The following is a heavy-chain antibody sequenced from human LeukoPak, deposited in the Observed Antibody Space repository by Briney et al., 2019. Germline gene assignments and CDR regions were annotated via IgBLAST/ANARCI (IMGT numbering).Heavy chain of an antibody. Sequence: SETLSLTCTVSGGSISSYPWNWIRQPPGKGLEWIGNIYYSGSTNYNPSLKSRVTISPDTSKNQFPLRLSSVTAADTAVYYCARQGARFGELLSFYAMDVWGQGTTVAVSS. D-gene: IGHD3-10*01. V-gene: IGHV4-59*08. CDR2: IYYSGST. J-gene: IGHJ6*02. CDR3: ARQGARFGELLSFYAMDV. CDR1: GGSISSYP.